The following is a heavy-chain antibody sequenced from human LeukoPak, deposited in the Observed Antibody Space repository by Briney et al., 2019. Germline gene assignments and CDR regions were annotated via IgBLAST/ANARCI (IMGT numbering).Heavy chain of an antibody. CDR2: INRDGSST. V-gene: IGHV3-74*01. CDR3: TRVSGYYTFDFDY. Sequence: GGSLRLSCAASGIIFSNYWMHWVRQAPGKGLVWVSRINRDGSSTSYADSVKGRFTISRDNAKNSLYLQMNSLRAEDTAVYYCTRVSGYYTFDFDYWGQGTLVTVSS. D-gene: IGHD3-3*01. CDR1: GIIFSNYW. J-gene: IGHJ4*02.